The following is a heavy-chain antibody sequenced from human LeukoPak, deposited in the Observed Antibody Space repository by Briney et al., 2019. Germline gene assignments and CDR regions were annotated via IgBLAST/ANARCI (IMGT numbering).Heavy chain of an antibody. CDR1: GFTFSSYA. V-gene: IGHV3-30-3*01. D-gene: IGHD4-17*01. J-gene: IGHJ5*02. CDR2: ISYDGSNK. Sequence: GRSLRLSCAASGFTFSSYAMHWVRQAPGKGLEWVAVISYDGSNKYYADSVKGRSTISRDNSKNTLYLQMNSLRAEDTAVYYCARDKGTTEHSNWFDPWGQGTLVTVSS. CDR3: ARDKGTTEHSNWFDP.